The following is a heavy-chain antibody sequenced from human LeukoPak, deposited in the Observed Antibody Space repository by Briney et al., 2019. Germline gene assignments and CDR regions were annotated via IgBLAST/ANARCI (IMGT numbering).Heavy chain of an antibody. D-gene: IGHD5-24*01. J-gene: IGHJ4*02. V-gene: IGHV4-39*01. CDR3: ARRKRDGYNWYFYY. CDR1: LGPLSSSSYY. Sequence: PPETLSLTCTVSLGPLSSSSYYWGWIRQPPGKGLEWLGSIYYSGRTYYNTPLKSRVTVSVDTSKHQCSLKLSSVTAADTAVYYCARRKRDGYNWYFYYWGQGTLVTVSS. CDR2: IYYSGRT.